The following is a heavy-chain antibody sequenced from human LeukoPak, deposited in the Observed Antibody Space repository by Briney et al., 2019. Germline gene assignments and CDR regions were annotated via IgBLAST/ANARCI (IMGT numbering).Heavy chain of an antibody. CDR3: ARDQPDYDYVWGSYRSIDY. CDR1: GYTFTSYG. Sequence: ASVNVSCKASGYTFTSYGISWVRQAPGQGLEWMGWISAYNGNTNYAQKLQGRVTMTTDTSTSTAYMELRSLRSDDTAVYYCARDQPDYDYVWGSYRSIDYWGQGTLVTVSS. J-gene: IGHJ4*02. CDR2: ISAYNGNT. V-gene: IGHV1-18*01. D-gene: IGHD3-16*02.